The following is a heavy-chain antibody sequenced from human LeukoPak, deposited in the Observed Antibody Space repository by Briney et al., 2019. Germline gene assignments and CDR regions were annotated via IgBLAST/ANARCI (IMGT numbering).Heavy chain of an antibody. Sequence: PGGSLRLSCAASGFTFSSYSMNWVRQAPGKGLEWVSYIGTSSSTIYYADSVKGRFTISRDNAKNSLYLQMNSLRDEDTAVYYCAGHDYGGNSGDYWGQGTLVTVSS. CDR1: GFTFSSYS. CDR3: AGHDYGGNSGDY. J-gene: IGHJ4*02. D-gene: IGHD4-23*01. CDR2: IGTSSSTI. V-gene: IGHV3-48*02.